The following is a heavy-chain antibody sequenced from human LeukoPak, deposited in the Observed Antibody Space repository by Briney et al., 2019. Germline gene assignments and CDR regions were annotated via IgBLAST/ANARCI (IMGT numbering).Heavy chain of an antibody. Sequence: PSETLSLTCTVSGGSISSSSHYWGWIRQPPGKGLEWIGNIYYSGSTHYNSSLKSRVTISVDTSKNQFSLELSSVTAADTAVYYCASSNCSSTTRAFDIWGQGTMVTVSS. CDR3: ASSNCSSTTRAFDI. CDR2: IYYSGST. V-gene: IGHV4-39*07. CDR1: GGSISSSSHY. J-gene: IGHJ3*02. D-gene: IGHD2-2*01.